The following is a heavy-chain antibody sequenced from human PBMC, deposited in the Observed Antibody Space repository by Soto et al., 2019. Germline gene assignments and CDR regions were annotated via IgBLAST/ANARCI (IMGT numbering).Heavy chain of an antibody. CDR2: IIPIFGTA. V-gene: IGHV1-69*01. D-gene: IGHD2-15*01. CDR1: GGTFSSYA. Sequence: QVQLVQSGAEVKKPGSSVKVSCKASGGTFSSYAISWVRQAPGQGLEWMGGIIPIFGTANYAQKFQGRVTITADESTSTAYMEVSSLRSEDTAVYYCARVWCSGGSCYSVEGYYYYGMDVWGQGTTVTVSS. CDR3: ARVWCSGGSCYSVEGYYYYGMDV. J-gene: IGHJ6*02.